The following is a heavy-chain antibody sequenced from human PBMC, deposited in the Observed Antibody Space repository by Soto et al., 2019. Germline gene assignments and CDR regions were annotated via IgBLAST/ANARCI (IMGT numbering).Heavy chain of an antibody. Sequence: EGQLVESGGGLVQPGGSLRLSCAASGFTFSNYWMTWVRQAPGKGLEWVANLRPDGGERYYVDSVKGRFTISRDNAKNSLFLQLNSLRVEDTAVYYCAGQAPPPGYAMDVWGQGTTVTVSS. V-gene: IGHV3-7*04. D-gene: IGHD2-2*03. CDR1: GFTFSNYW. J-gene: IGHJ6*02. CDR2: LRPDGGER. CDR3: AGQAPPPGYAMDV.